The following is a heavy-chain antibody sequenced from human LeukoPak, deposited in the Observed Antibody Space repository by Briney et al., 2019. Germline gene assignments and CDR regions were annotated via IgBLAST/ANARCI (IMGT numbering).Heavy chain of an antibody. CDR1: GFTFSSYG. CDR2: IRYEGSNK. CDR3: AKDPYSSGWLSKYYFDY. J-gene: IGHJ4*02. Sequence: GGSLRLSCAAPGFTFSSYGMHWVRQAPGKGLEWVAFIRYEGSNKYYADSVKGRFTISRDNSKNTLYLQMNSLRAEDTAVYYCAKDPYSSGWLSKYYFDYWGQGTLVTVSS. V-gene: IGHV3-30*02. D-gene: IGHD6-19*01.